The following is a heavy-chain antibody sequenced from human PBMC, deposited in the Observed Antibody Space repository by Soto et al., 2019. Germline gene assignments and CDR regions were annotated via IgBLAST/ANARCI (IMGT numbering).Heavy chain of an antibody. CDR1: GFTFSSYG. Sequence: QVQLVESGGGVVQPGRSLRLSCAASGFTFSSYGMHWVRQAPGKGLEWVAVIWFDGSNKFYADSVKGRFTISRDNSKNTASLQMNSRRDEDSAAYYCATTGPYWGQGTLVTVSS. V-gene: IGHV3-33*01. CDR3: ATTGPY. J-gene: IGHJ4*02. CDR2: IWFDGSNK.